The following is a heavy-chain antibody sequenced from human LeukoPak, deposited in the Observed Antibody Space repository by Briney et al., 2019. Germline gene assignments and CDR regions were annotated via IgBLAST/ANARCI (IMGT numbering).Heavy chain of an antibody. CDR1: GFSFSTYA. V-gene: IGHV3-30-3*01. CDR2: ISYDGSNK. J-gene: IGHJ3*02. Sequence: PGGPLRLSCAVSGFSFSTYAIHWVRQASGKGLEWVAVISYDGSNKYYADSVKGRFTISRDDSKNTLYLQMNSLRAEDTAVYYCARGDILTGGTDAFDIWGQGTMVTVSS. CDR3: ARGDILTGGTDAFDI. D-gene: IGHD3-9*01.